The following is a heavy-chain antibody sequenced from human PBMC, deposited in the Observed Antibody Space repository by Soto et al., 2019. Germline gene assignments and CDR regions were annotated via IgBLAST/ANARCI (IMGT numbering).Heavy chain of an antibody. J-gene: IGHJ3*02. CDR2: IGTAGDT. CDR1: GFTFSSYD. V-gene: IGHV3-13*01. D-gene: IGHD1-26*01. Sequence: GGSLRLSCAASGFTFSSYDMHWVRQATGKGLEWVSAIGTAGDTYYSGSVKGRFTISRENAKNSLYLQMNSLRAGDTAVYYCARGGIVGATTDDAFDIWGQGTMVTVSS. CDR3: ARGGIVGATTDDAFDI.